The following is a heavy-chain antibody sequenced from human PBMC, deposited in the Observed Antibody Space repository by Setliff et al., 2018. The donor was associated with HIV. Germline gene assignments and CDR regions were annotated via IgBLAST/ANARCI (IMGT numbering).Heavy chain of an antibody. CDR1: GFTFNSYW. CDR2: VNNDGTDT. CDR3: AKVMTLWFGASDS. Sequence: GGSLRLSCVASGFTFNSYWMYWVRQAPGKGLVCVSRVNNDGTDTIYADSVKGRFTISRDNAKSTVYLQMGSLSADDTAVYYCAKVMTLWFGASDSWGQGTRVTV. D-gene: IGHD3-10*01. J-gene: IGHJ4*02. V-gene: IGHV3-74*01.